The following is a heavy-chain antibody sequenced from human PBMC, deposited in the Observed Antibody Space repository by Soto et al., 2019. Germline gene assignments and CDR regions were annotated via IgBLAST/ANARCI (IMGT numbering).Heavy chain of an antibody. D-gene: IGHD3-10*01. J-gene: IGHJ4*02. CDR1: GFSLSTSGVG. Sequence: QITLKESGPTLMKPTQTLTLTCTFSGFSLSTSGVGVGWIRQPPGKALEWLALIYWDDDKRYSPSLKSRLTITKDTSKNQVVLTMTNMDPVDTATYYCAHRRGDGHNFGVDYWGQGTLVTVSS. V-gene: IGHV2-5*02. CDR3: AHRRGDGHNFGVDY. CDR2: IYWDDDK.